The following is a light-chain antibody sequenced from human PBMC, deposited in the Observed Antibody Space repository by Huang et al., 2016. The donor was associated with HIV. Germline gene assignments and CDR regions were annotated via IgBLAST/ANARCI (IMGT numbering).Light chain of an antibody. CDR3: QQYNNWHLT. CDR2: GST. CDR1: HSVSTN. Sequence: IVMTQTPATLSVSPGGRATLSCRASHSVSTNLAWYQQKPGQTPRLIIYGSTTRATGVPARFSGSGSGTDFTLTINSQQSEDFGIYYCQQYNNWHLTFGGGTKV. J-gene: IGKJ4*01. V-gene: IGKV3-15*01.